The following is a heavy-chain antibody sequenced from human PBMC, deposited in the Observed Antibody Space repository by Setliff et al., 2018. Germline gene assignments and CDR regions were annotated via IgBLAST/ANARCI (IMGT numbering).Heavy chain of an antibody. V-gene: IGHV3-74*03. CDR2: VKRDGTI. Sequence: GESLKISCAASGFIFDNHWMHWVRQAPGKGLAWVARVKRDGTITYADSVRGRFTISRDDAENTVSLQMNNLRAEDTAVYYCTRGTMRFKLATFDIWGQGTMVTVSS. CDR1: GFIFDNHW. CDR3: TRGTMRFKLATFDI. J-gene: IGHJ3*02. D-gene: IGHD5-12*01.